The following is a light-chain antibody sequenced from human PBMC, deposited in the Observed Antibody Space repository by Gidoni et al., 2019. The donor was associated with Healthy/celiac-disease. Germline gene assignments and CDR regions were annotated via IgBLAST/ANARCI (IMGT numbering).Light chain of an antibody. CDR2: AAS. Sequence: EIKMTQSPSSLSASVGDRVTITCRASQSISSYLNLYQQKPGKAPKLLIYAASSLQSGVPSRFSGSGSGTDFTLTISSLQPEDFATYYCQQSYSTPLTFGPXTKVDIK. J-gene: IGKJ3*01. CDR1: QSISSY. V-gene: IGKV1-39*01. CDR3: QQSYSTPLT.